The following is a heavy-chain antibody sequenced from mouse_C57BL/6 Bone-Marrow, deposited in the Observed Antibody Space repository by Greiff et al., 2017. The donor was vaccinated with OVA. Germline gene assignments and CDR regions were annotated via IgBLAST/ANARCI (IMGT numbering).Heavy chain of an antibody. CDR2: IYIGNGYT. J-gene: IGHJ3*01. CDR3: ARNYDYDGVSPAY. CDR1: GYTFTSYG. D-gene: IGHD2-4*01. Sequence: EVKVEESGAELVRPGSSVKMSCKTSGYTFTSYGIHWVKQRPGQGLEWMGYIYIGNGYTEYNEKFKGTATLTTDTSSSTADMQLSSLTSEDSAIYFCARNYDYDGVSPAYWGQGTLVTVSS. V-gene: IGHV1-58*01.